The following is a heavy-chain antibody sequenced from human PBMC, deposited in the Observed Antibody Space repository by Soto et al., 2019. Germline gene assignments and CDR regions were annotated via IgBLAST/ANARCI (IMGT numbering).Heavy chain of an antibody. D-gene: IGHD2-15*01. J-gene: IGHJ1*01. CDR1: GFTCSSYG. Sequence: QVQLVESGGGVVQPGRSLRLSCAASGFTCSSYGMHWVRQAPGTGLEWVAVIWYEGSKKYYADSVKGRFTISRDNSKNRLYRQLNSLSAEKTAVYYCAREKGGYCSGGSCYHLKYWGQGSMVTVAS. V-gene: IGHV3-33*01. CDR3: AREKGGYCSGGSCYHLKY. CDR2: IWYEGSKK.